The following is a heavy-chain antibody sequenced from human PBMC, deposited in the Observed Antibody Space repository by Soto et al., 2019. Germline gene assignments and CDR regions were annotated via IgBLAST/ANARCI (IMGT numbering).Heavy chain of an antibody. CDR1: GFTVSSNY. J-gene: IGHJ4*02. D-gene: IGHD4-17*01. V-gene: IGHV3-53*01. Sequence: GGSLRLSCAASGFTVSSNYISWVRQAPGKGLEWVSVIYSGGSTYYADSVKGRFTISRDNSKNTLYLQMNSLRAEDTAVYYCAREAYYGGPLHWGQGTLVTVSS. CDR2: IYSGGST. CDR3: AREAYYGGPLH.